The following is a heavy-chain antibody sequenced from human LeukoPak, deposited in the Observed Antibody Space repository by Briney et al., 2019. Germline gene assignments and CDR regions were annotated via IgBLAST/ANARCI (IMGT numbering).Heavy chain of an antibody. CDR3: ADGSWYGH. CDR1: GFTFSSYG. CDR2: ISGSGGST. Sequence: PGGTLRLSCAASGFTFSSYGMSWVRQAPGKGLEWVSAISGSGGSTYYADSVKGRFTISRDNAKNSLYLQMNSLRAEDTAVYYCADGSWYGHWGQGTLVTVSS. D-gene: IGHD5-24*01. V-gene: IGHV3-23*01. J-gene: IGHJ5*02.